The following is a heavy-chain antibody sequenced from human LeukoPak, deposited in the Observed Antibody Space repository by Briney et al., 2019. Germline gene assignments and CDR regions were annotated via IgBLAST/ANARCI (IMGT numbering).Heavy chain of an antibody. V-gene: IGHV3-23*01. Sequence: GGSLRLSCAASGFTFSSYAMSWVRQAPGKGLEWVSAISGGGSSTYYADSVKGRLTISRDNSKNTLDLQMNSLRAEDTAVYYCATERGYCSGGSCYFSFDYWGQGTLVTVSS. J-gene: IGHJ4*02. D-gene: IGHD2-15*01. CDR3: ATERGYCSGGSCYFSFDY. CDR1: GFTFSSYA. CDR2: ISGGGSST.